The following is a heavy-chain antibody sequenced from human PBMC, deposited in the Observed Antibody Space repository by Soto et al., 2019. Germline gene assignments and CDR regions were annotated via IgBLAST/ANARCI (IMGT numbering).Heavy chain of an antibody. D-gene: IGHD3-3*01. CDR2: IYYSGST. V-gene: IGHV4-59*01. CDR3: ARGKSYDFWSGYPTYYYMDV. CDR1: GGSISSYY. J-gene: IGHJ6*03. Sequence: PSETLSLTCTVSGGSISSYYWSWIRQPPGKGLEWIGYIYYSGSTNYNPSLKSRVTISVDTSKNQFSLKLSSVTAADTAVYYCARGKSYDFWSGYPTYYYMDVWGKGTTVTVSS.